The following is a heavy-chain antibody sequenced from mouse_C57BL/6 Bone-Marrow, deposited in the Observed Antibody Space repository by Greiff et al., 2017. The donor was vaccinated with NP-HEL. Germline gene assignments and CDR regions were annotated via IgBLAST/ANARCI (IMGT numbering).Heavy chain of an antibody. J-gene: IGHJ3*01. Sequence: EVKVVESGAELVRPGASVKLSCTASGFNIKDDYMHWVKQRPEQGLEWIGWIDPENGDTEYASKFQGKATITADTSSNTAYLQLSSLTSEDTAVYYCTSYGSLAWFAYWGQGTLVTVSA. CDR3: TSYGSLAWFAY. CDR2: IDPENGDT. V-gene: IGHV14-4*01. CDR1: GFNIKDDY. D-gene: IGHD1-1*01.